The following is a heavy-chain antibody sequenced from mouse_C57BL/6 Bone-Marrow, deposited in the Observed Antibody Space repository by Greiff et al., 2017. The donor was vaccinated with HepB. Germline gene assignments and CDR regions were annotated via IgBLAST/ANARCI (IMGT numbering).Heavy chain of an antibody. V-gene: IGHV5-6*02. CDR3: ARQITTVVGDYYAMDY. D-gene: IGHD1-1*01. J-gene: IGHJ4*01. CDR2: ISSGGSYT. Sequence: EVMLVESGGDLVKPGGSLKLSCAASGFTFSSYGMSWVRQTPDKRLEWVATISSGGSYTYYPDSVKGRFTISRDNAKNTLYLQMSSLKSEDTAMYDCARQITTVVGDYYAMDYWGQGTSVTVSS. CDR1: GFTFSSYG.